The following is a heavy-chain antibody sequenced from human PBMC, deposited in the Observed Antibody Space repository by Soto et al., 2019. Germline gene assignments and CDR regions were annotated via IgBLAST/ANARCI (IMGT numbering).Heavy chain of an antibody. D-gene: IGHD5-12*01. CDR3: ARGRGYSGYDDYGDSKEVFDP. V-gene: IGHV4-4*07. CDR2: IYTSGST. J-gene: IGHJ5*02. CDR1: GGSISSYY. Sequence: SETLSLTCTVSGGSISSYYWSWIRQPAGKGLEWIGRIYTSGSTNYNPSLKSRVTMSVDTSKNQFSLQLNSVTPEDTAVYYCARGRGYSGYDDYGDSKEVFDPWGQGTLVTVSS.